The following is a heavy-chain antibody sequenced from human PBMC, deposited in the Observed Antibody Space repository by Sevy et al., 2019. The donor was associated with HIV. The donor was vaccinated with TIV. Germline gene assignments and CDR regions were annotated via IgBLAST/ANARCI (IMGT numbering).Heavy chain of an antibody. V-gene: IGHV3-23*01. CDR3: AKESSGWYFDY. Sequence: GGSLRLSCAASGFTFSRYAMNWVRQAPGKGLEWVSGISGSGGSTYYAESVKGRFTISRDNSKNTLYLQMNSLRAEDSAVYYCAKESSGWYFDYWGQGTLVTVSS. CDR1: GFTFSRYA. CDR2: ISGSGGST. J-gene: IGHJ4*02. D-gene: IGHD6-19*01.